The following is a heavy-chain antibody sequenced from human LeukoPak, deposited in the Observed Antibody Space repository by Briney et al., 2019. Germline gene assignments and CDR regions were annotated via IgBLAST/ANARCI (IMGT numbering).Heavy chain of an antibody. D-gene: IGHD1-26*01. J-gene: IGHJ4*02. CDR1: GGTFRSYA. Sequence: SVKVSCKAPGGTFRSYAISWVRQAPGQGLEWMGGIIPIFGTANYSQKFQGRVTITTDESTSTAYMELSSLRSEDTAAYYCARVRSGSYSRYYFDYWGQGTLVTVSS. V-gene: IGHV1-69*05. CDR2: IIPIFGTA. CDR3: ARVRSGSYSRYYFDY.